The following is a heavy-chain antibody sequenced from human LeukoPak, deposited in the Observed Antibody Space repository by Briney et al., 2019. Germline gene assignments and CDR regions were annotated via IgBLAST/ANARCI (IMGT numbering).Heavy chain of an antibody. J-gene: IGHJ4*02. CDR3: ARGGMIVVTSPPLLRGSYFDY. D-gene: IGHD3-22*01. CDR2: INHSGST. V-gene: IGHV4-34*01. CDR1: GGSFSGYY. Sequence: PSETLSLTCAVYGGSFSGYYWSWIRQPPGKGLEWIGEINHSGSTNYNPSLKSRVTISVDTSKNQFSLKLSSVTAADTAVYYCARGGMIVVTSPPLLRGSYFDYWGQGTLVTVSS.